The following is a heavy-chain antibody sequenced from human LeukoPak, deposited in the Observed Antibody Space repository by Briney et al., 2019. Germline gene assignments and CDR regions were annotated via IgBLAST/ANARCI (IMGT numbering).Heavy chain of an antibody. CDR3: ARGGGYDYDYYYYGMDV. D-gene: IGHD5-12*01. J-gene: IGHJ6*02. CDR2: TIPILGIA. Sequence: ASVKVSCKASGGTFSSYAISWVRQAPGQGLEWMGRTIPILGIANYAQKFQGRVTITADKSTSTAYMELSSLRSEDTAVYYCARGGGYDYDYYYYGMDVWGQGTTVTVSS. CDR1: GGTFSSYA. V-gene: IGHV1-69*04.